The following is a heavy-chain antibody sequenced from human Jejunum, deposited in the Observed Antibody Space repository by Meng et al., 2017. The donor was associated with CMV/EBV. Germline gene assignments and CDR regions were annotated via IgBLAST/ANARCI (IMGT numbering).Heavy chain of an antibody. CDR2: ITASDGTT. J-gene: IGHJ4*02. Sequence: LEPGGGLVQPGELLILSCAVSGSTLSRYAMSWVRQAPGEGLEWVSAITASDGTTYYTDSVEGRFTISRDNSKNTVYLHMNSLRAEDTAVYFCARVLPLADHWGQGTLVTVSS. CDR1: GSTLSRYA. CDR3: ARVLPLADH. D-gene: IGHD2/OR15-2a*01. V-gene: IGHV3-23*01.